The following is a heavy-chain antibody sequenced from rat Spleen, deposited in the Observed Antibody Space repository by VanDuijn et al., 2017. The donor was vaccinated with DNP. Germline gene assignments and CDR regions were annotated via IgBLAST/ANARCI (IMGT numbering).Heavy chain of an antibody. V-gene: IGHV6-8*01. CDR2: IKAKSNNYAT. J-gene: IGHJ2*01. CDR3: TWTGPLRTTGIPNY. Sequence: EVQLVETGGSLVQPGKSLKLTCATSGFTFSNAWMHWVRQSPEKQLEWVAQIKAKSNNYATYYAESVKGRFTISRDDSKSSVYLQMNSLKEEDTAIYYCTWTGPLRTTGIPNYWGQGVMVTVSS. CDR1: GFTFSNAW. D-gene: IGHD1-7*01.